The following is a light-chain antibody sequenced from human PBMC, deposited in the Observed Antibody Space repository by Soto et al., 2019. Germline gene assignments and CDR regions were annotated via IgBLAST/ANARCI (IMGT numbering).Light chain of an antibody. CDR1: QSVSSN. J-gene: IGKJ1*01. V-gene: IGKV3-15*01. CDR3: QQYTNWPPWT. Sequence: EIVMTQSPATLSVSPGERATLSCRASQSVSSNLAWYQQKPGQAPRLLIYGASTRATGIPARFSGSGSGTEFPLTISSLQSEYFAVYYCQQYTNWPPWTFGQGTKVEIK. CDR2: GAS.